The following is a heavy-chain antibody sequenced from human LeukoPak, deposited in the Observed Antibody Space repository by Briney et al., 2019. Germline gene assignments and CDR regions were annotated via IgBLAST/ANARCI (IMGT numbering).Heavy chain of an antibody. J-gene: IGHJ4*02. Sequence: PGGSLRLSCAASGFTFSNYWMSWVRQAPGKGLEWVANIKQDGSEKYYVDSVKGRFTISRDNAKNSLFLQMNSLRAEETAVYYCARGEYYYDGGYWGQGTLVTVSP. CDR3: ARGEYYYDGGY. V-gene: IGHV3-7*04. CDR1: GFTFSNYW. CDR2: IKQDGSEK. D-gene: IGHD3-22*01.